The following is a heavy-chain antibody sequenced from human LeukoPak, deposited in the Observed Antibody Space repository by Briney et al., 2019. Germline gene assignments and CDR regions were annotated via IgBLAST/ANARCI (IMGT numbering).Heavy chain of an antibody. V-gene: IGHV3-48*02. CDR3: AREGYSSGWYGPKFPYYFDY. Sequence: GGSLRLSCAASGFTFDDYAMNWVRQAPGKGLEWVSYISSSSSTIYYADSVKGRFTISRDNAKNSLYLQMNSLRDEDTAVYYCAREGYSSGWYGPKFPYYFDYWGQGTLVTVSS. CDR2: ISSSSSTI. J-gene: IGHJ4*02. D-gene: IGHD6-19*01. CDR1: GFTFDDYA.